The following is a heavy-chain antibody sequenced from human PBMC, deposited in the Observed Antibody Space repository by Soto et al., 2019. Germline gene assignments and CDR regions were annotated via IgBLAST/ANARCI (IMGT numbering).Heavy chain of an antibody. CDR1: GYTFTIYG. CDR3: ASRVSFCSGGKCYPLIDY. Sequence: QVQLVQSGAEVKKPGGSVKVSCKASGYTFTIYGVSWVRQAPGQGLEWMGWISAYSGNTNYAQKFQDRVTMTTDTSTSTAYMELRSLRSDDAAIYYCASRVSFCSGGKCYPLIDYWGQGTLVTVSS. V-gene: IGHV1-18*01. D-gene: IGHD2-15*01. CDR2: ISAYSGNT. J-gene: IGHJ4*02.